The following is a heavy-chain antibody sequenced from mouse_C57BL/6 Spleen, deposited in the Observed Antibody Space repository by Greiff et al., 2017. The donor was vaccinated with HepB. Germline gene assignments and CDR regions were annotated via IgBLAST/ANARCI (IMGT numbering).Heavy chain of an antibody. CDR2: ISSGSSTI. Sequence: EVQVVESGGGLVKPGGSLKLSCAASGFTFSDYGMHWVRQAPEKGLEWVAYISSGSSTIYYADTVKGRFTISRDNAKNTLFLQMTSLRSEDTAMYYCARAGSNYGWFAYGGQGTLVTVSA. CDR1: GFTFSDYG. CDR3: ARAGSNYGWFAY. V-gene: IGHV5-17*01. D-gene: IGHD2-5*01. J-gene: IGHJ3*01.